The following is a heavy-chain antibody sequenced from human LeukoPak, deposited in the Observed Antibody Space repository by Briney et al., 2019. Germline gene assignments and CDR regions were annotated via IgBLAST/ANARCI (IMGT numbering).Heavy chain of an antibody. J-gene: IGHJ4*02. CDR1: GFIVSSSY. Sequence: GGSLRLSCAASGFIVSSSYMSWVRQAPGKGLEWVSVIYSGGTTYCSDSVKGRFTISRDNSKNTLYLQMNSLRAEDTAVYYCARDSSPHSYYFDYWGQGTLVTVSS. V-gene: IGHV3-53*01. CDR3: ARDSSPHSYYFDY. CDR2: IYSGGTT. D-gene: IGHD2-2*01.